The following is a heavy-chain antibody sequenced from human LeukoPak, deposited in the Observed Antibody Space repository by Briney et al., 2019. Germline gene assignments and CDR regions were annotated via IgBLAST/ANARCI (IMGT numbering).Heavy chain of an antibody. Sequence: ASVKVSCKASGYTFTNYYIHWVRQAPGQGLEWMGIINPSGGSTNYAQKFQGRVTMTTDTFTITVYMEVSSLRSEDTAVYYCARWRTTYLDYWGQGTLVTVSS. CDR3: ARWRTTYLDY. D-gene: IGHD1/OR15-1a*01. V-gene: IGHV1-46*01. J-gene: IGHJ4*02. CDR2: INPSGGST. CDR1: GYTFTNYY.